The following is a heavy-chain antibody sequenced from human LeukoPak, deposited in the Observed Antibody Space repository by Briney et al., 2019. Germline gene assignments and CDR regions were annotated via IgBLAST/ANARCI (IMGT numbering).Heavy chain of an antibody. V-gene: IGHV1-2*02. CDR1: GYTFTGYY. CDR3: ARWYGHSYCYYMDV. J-gene: IGHJ6*03. CDR2: INANSGGT. D-gene: IGHD6-13*01. Sequence: ATVNLSCTASGYTFTGYYMHWVRQAPGQGLEWMGWINANSGGTNYAQKLQGRVTMTTDTSTSTAYMELRSLRSDDTAVYYCARWYGHSYCYYMDVWGKGPTVTVSS.